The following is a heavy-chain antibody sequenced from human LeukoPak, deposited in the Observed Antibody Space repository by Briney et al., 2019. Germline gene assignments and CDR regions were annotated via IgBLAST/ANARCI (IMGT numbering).Heavy chain of an antibody. Sequence: PGGSLRLSCAASGFTVSSNYMSWVRQAPGKGLEWVSVIYSGGTTYYADAVKGRFTISRDNSKNTLYLQMNRLRAEDTAVYYCARQGYGDCVFDYWGQGTLVTVSS. V-gene: IGHV3-66*04. CDR1: GFTVSSNY. D-gene: IGHD4-17*01. CDR3: ARQGYGDCVFDY. J-gene: IGHJ4*02. CDR2: IYSGGTT.